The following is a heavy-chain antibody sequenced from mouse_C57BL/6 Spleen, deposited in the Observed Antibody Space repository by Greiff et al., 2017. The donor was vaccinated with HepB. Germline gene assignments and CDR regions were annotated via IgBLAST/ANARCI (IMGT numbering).Heavy chain of an antibody. CDR1: GYSITSGYY. V-gene: IGHV3-6*01. Sequence: EVQLQESGPGLVKPSQSLSLTCSVTGYSITSGYYWNWIRQFPGNKLEWMGYISYDGSNNYNPSLKNRISITRDTSKNQFFLKLNSVTTEDTATYYCARGLSGNFAYWGQGTTLTVSS. D-gene: IGHD3-1*01. CDR3: ARGLSGNFAY. CDR2: ISYDGSN. J-gene: IGHJ2*01.